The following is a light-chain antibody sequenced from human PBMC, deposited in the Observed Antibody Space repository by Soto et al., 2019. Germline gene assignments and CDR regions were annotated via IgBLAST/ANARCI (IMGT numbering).Light chain of an antibody. CDR1: QSVSSSY. Sequence: EIVLTQSPGTLSLSPGERATLSCRASQSVSSSYLAWYQQKPGQAPRLLLYGASSRATGIPDRFSGSGSGTDFTLTISRLEPEDFAVYYCQQYPGYTFGQGTKLDIK. CDR2: GAS. CDR3: QQYPGYT. V-gene: IGKV3-20*01. J-gene: IGKJ2*01.